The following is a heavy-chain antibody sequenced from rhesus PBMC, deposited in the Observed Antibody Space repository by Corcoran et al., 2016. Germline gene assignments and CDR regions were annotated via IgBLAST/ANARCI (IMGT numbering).Heavy chain of an antibody. Sequence: QVQLQESGPGLVKPSETLSLTCAVSGGSISSSNWWRWIRQPPGKGLEWIGGFYRNSKSTNYHPSLKSRVTISKDTSKNQFSLKLSSVTAADTAVYYCARCSGSYYCGYWGQGVLVTVSS. V-gene: IGHV4S18*01. CDR3: ARCSGSYYCGY. CDR1: GGSISSSNW. D-gene: IGHD3-16*01. CDR2: FYRNSKST. J-gene: IGHJ4*01.